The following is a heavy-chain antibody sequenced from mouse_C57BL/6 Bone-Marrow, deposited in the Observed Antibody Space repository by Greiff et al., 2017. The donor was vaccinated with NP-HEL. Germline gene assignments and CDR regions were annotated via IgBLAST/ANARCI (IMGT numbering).Heavy chain of an antibody. D-gene: IGHD2-2*01. V-gene: IGHV2-9-1*01. Sequence: VKLQESGPGLVAPSQSLSITCTVSGFSLTSYAISWVRQPPGKGLEWLGVIWTGGGTNYNSALKSRLSISKDNSKSQVFLKMNSLQTDDTARYYCARMDRGGGYDWYFDVWGTGTTVTVSS. CDR1: GFSLTSYA. CDR3: ARMDRGGGYDWYFDV. CDR2: IWTGGGT. J-gene: IGHJ1*03.